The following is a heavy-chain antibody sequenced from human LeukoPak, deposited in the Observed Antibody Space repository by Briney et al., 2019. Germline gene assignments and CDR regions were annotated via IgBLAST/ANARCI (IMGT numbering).Heavy chain of an antibody. CDR3: ARDLYSSSFSSSWYTMDY. CDR1: GFTFSSYW. D-gene: IGHD6-13*01. CDR2: INSDGSST. V-gene: IGHV3-74*01. J-gene: IGHJ4*02. Sequence: GGSPRLSCAASGFTFSSYWMHWVRQAPGKGLVWVSRINSDGSSTSYADSVKGRFTISRDNAKNTLYLQMNSLRAEDTAVYYCARDLYSSSFSSSWYTMDYWGQGTLVTVSS.